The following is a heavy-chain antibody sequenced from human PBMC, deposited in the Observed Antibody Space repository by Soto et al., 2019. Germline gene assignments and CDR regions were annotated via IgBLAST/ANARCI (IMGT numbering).Heavy chain of an antibody. CDR1: GGTCRNYA. Sequence: QVQLVQSGAEVKKPGSSVKVSCKASGGTCRNYAFSWVRQAPGQGLEWMGEVIPIFGTTPYAQKFQGRVTITADEPTNTSYIELISLRSDDTAVYYCARRFIQDTCGNHDSFDIWGQGTMGTVSS. J-gene: IGHJ3*02. D-gene: IGHD2-15*01. CDR3: ARRFIQDTCGNHDSFDI. V-gene: IGHV1-69*01. CDR2: VIPIFGTT.